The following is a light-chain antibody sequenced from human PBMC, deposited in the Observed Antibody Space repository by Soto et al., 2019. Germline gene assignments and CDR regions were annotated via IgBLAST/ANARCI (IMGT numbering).Light chain of an antibody. Sequence: QSVLTQPPSVSAAPGQRVTISCSGNSSNVGDNFVSWYQQPPEAAPKLLIYDNHKRPSGIPDRFSGSKSGTSATLGITGRQTGDEADYYCATWDGSLSVVVFGGGTKVTVL. V-gene: IGLV1-51*01. CDR1: SSNVGDNF. J-gene: IGLJ3*02. CDR3: ATWDGSLSVVV. CDR2: DNH.